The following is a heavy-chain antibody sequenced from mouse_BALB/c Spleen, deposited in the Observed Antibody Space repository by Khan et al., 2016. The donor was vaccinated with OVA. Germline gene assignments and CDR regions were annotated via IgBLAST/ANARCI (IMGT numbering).Heavy chain of an antibody. CDR2: INYSGST. V-gene: IGHV3-2*02. J-gene: IGHJ3*01. CDR3: VRGRSY. CDR1: GYSITSDYA. Sequence: EVQLQESGPGLVKPSQSLSLTCTVTGYSITSDYAWNWIRQFPGNRLEWMGYINYSGSTSKKPSLKSRMSITRDTSKNQILLQLNSVTTEDTATYYCVRGRSYWGQGTLVTVSA.